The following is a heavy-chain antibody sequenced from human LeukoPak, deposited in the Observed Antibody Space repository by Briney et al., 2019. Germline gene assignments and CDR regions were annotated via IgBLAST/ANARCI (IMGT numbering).Heavy chain of an antibody. V-gene: IGHV4-38-2*02. CDR3: ARSDHSNYYYDYYMDV. CDR2: MYHSGST. J-gene: IGHJ6*03. D-gene: IGHD4-11*01. CDR1: GYSISSGSY. Sequence: SETLSLTCIVSGYSISSGSYWGWIRQPPGKGLEWIGSMYHSGSTYYNPSLKSRVTISVDTSKNQFSLKLSSVTAADTGVYYCARSDHSNYYYDYYMDVWGKGTTVTVSS.